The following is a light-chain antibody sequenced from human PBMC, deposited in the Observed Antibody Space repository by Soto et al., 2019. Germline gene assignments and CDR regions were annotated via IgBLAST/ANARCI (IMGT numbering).Light chain of an antibody. J-gene: IGLJ1*01. CDR2: DVI. Sequence: HSVLTQPRSVSGSPGQSVTVSCIGTSSDVGGYNSVSWYQEHPGKAPKLMIYDVIKRPSGVPDRFSGSKSGNTASLTISGLLAEDEADYYCCSYVGSYSYVFGTGTKVTVL. V-gene: IGLV2-11*01. CDR3: CSYVGSYSYV. CDR1: SSDVGGYNS.